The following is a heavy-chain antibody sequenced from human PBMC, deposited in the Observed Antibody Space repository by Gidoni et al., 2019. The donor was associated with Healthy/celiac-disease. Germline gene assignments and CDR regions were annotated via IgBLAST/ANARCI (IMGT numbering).Heavy chain of an antibody. CDR3: ARRGDLVDAFDI. CDR2: IWYDGSNK. Sequence: QVQLVESGGGVVQPGRSLRLSCAASGFTFSSYGMHWVRQAPGKGLGWVAVIWYDGSNKYYADSVKGRFTISRDNSKNTLYLQMNSLRAEDTAVYYCARRGDLVDAFDIWGQGTMVTVSS. J-gene: IGHJ3*02. V-gene: IGHV3-33*08. D-gene: IGHD3-10*01. CDR1: GFTFSSYG.